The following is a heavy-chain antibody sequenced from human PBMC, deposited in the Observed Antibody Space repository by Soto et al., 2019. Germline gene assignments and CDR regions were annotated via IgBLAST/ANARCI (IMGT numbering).Heavy chain of an antibody. CDR3: ARDLPVAGRSWPCY. V-gene: IGHV3-30*03. CDR1: GFTFSSYG. CDR2: ISHDGSNK. D-gene: IGHD6-19*01. Sequence: PGGSLRLSCAASGFTFSSYGIHWVRQAPGKGLEWVAVISHDGSNKYYADSVKGRFTISRDDSNTLYLQMNSLRAEDTAVYFCARDLPVAGRSWPCYWGQGTLVTVSS. J-gene: IGHJ4*02.